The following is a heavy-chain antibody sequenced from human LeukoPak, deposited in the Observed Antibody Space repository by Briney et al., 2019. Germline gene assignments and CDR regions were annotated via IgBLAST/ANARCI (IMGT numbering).Heavy chain of an antibody. D-gene: IGHD3-9*01. CDR3: AKVGPTYYDILTGYYTGEYYYYYMDV. CDR1: GFTFSSYA. V-gene: IGHV3-23*01. J-gene: IGHJ6*03. Sequence: PGGSLRLSCAASGFTFSSYAMSWVRQAPGKGLEWVSAISGSGGSTHYADSVKGRFTISGDNSKNTLYLQMNSLRAEDTAVYYCAKVGPTYYDILTGYYTGEYYYYYMDVWGKGTTVTISS. CDR2: ISGSGGST.